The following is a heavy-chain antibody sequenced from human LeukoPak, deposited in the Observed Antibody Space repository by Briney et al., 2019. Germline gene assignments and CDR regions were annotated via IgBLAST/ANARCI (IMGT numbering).Heavy chain of an antibody. D-gene: IGHD3-22*01. CDR3: ARGLFDSSGYYYFDY. CDR1: GFTFSSYG. V-gene: IGHV3-33*01. CDR2: IWYDGSNK. J-gene: IGHJ4*02. Sequence: GGSLRLYCAASGFTFSSYGMHWVRQAPGKGLEWVAVIWYDGSNKYYADSVKGRFTISRDNSKNTLYLQMNSLRAEDTAVYYCARGLFDSSGYYYFDYWGQGTLVTVSS.